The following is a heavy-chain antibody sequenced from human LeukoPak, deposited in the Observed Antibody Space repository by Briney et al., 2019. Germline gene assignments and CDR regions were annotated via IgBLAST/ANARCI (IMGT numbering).Heavy chain of an antibody. CDR2: ISYDGSNK. J-gene: IGHJ4*02. D-gene: IGHD2-2*01. CDR3: ARGQAGVVPAAMVFGY. CDR1: GFTFSSYG. Sequence: PGRSLRLSCAASGFTFSSYGMHWVRQAPGKGLEWVAVISYDGSNKYYADSVKGRFTISRDNSKNTLYLQMNSLRAEDTAVYYCARGQAGVVPAAMVFGYWGQGTLVTVSS. V-gene: IGHV3-30*19.